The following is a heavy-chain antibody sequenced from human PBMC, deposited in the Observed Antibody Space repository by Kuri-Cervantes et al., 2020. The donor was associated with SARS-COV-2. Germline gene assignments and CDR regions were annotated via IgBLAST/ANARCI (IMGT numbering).Heavy chain of an antibody. J-gene: IGHJ4*02. CDR2: IYYSGST. V-gene: IGHV4-30-4*08. CDR3: ARALFSSSYYFDY. Sequence: TFGDYAMSWFRQPPGKGLEWIGYIYYSGSTYYNPSLKSRVTISVDTSKNQFSLKLSSVTAADTAVYYCARALFSSSYYFDYWGQGTLVTVSS. D-gene: IGHD6-6*01. CDR1: TFGDYA.